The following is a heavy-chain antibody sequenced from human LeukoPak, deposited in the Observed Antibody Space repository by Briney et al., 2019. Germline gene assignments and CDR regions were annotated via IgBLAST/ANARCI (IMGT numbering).Heavy chain of an antibody. CDR1: GGTFSSYA. Sequence: ASVKVSCKASGGTFSSYAISWVRQAPGQGLEWMGRIIPIFGTANYAQKFQGRVTITTDESTSTAYMELSSLRSEDTAVYYCARDRRDGYNYDGTLTQNWGKGTLVTVSS. CDR2: IIPIFGTA. V-gene: IGHV1-69*05. J-gene: IGHJ4*02. CDR3: ARDRRDGYNYDGTLTQN. D-gene: IGHD5-24*01.